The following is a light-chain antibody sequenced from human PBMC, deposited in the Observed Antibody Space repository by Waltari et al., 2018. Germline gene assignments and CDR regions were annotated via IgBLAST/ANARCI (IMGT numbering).Light chain of an antibody. CDR1: GSDVGNYNL. Sequence: QSGLTQPASVSGSPGQSITIPCTGTGSDVGNYNLVPWYQQYPGKAPKLMVYEVTKRTSGVSDRFSGSKSGNTASLTIYVLQSEDEADYYCCSYAGLGIYVFGTGTKVTVL. V-gene: IGLV2-23*02. CDR3: CSYAGLGIYV. CDR2: EVT. J-gene: IGLJ1*01.